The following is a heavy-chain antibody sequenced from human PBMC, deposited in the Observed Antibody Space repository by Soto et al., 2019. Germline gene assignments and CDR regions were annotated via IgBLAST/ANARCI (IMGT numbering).Heavy chain of an antibody. CDR3: ARDKDWAFDY. CDR1: GFTFSSYS. Sequence: EVQLVESGGGLVQPGGSLRLCWVASGFTFSSYSMVWVRQAPGKGLEWISYIFVTSTPIYYADSVKGRFTVSRDNTQNSLFLLMNSLRAEDTAIYYCARDKDWAFDYWGQGTLVTVPS. D-gene: IGHD3-9*01. CDR2: IFVTSTPI. J-gene: IGHJ4*02. V-gene: IGHV3-48*04.